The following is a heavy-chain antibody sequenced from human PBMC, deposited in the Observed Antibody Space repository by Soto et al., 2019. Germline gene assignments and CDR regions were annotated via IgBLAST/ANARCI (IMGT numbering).Heavy chain of an antibody. CDR2: IWYDGSNK. CDR3: ARELAAYCGGDCYSGGY. J-gene: IGHJ4*02. V-gene: IGHV3-33*01. CDR1: GFTFSSYG. Sequence: QVQLVESGGGVVQPGRSLRLSCAASGFTFSSYGMHWVRQAPGKGLEWVAVIWYDGSNKYYADSVKGRFTISRDNSKNTLYLQMNSLRAEDTAVYYCARELAAYCGGDCYSGGYWGQGTLVTVSS. D-gene: IGHD2-21*02.